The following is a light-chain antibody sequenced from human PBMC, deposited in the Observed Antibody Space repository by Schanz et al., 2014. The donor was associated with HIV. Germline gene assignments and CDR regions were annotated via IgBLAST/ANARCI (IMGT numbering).Light chain of an antibody. CDR1: QDISNY. V-gene: IGKV1-33*01. J-gene: IGKJ5*01. Sequence: DIQMTQSPSSLSASVGDRVTITCQASQDISNYLNWCQQKPGKAPKLLIYDASNLETGVPSRFSGGGSGTDFTFTITSLQPEDYATYFCQHFDSLPITFGQGTRLEIK. CDR2: DAS. CDR3: QHFDSLPIT.